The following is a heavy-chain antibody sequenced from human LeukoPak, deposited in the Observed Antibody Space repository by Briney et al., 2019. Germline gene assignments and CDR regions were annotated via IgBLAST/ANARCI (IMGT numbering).Heavy chain of an antibody. D-gene: IGHD3-3*01. CDR3: ARERFLEWFVDY. J-gene: IGHJ4*02. V-gene: IGHV3-11*01. CDR1: GFTFSDYY. Sequence: GGSLRLSCAASGFTFSDYYMSWIRQAPGKGLEWVSYISSSGSTIYYANSVKGRFTISRDNAKNSLYLQMNSLRAEDTAVYYCARERFLEWFVDYWGQGTLVTVSS. CDR2: ISSSGSTI.